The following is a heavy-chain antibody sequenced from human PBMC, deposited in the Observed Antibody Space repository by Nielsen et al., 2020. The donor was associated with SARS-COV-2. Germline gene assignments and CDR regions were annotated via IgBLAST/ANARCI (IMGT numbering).Heavy chain of an antibody. CDR3: AKESYHGFGYFQH. J-gene: IGHJ1*01. CDR2: ISGSGGST. Sequence: GESLKISCAASGFTFSSYAMSWVRQAPGKGLEWVSAISGSGGSTYYADSVKGRFTISRDNSKNTLYLQMNSLRAEDTAVYYCAKESYHGFGYFQHWGQGTLVTVSS. D-gene: IGHD1-26*01. V-gene: IGHV3-23*01. CDR1: GFTFSSYA.